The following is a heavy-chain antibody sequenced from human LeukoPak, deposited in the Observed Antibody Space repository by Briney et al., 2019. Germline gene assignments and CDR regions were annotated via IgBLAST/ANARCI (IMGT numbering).Heavy chain of an antibody. CDR2: IWYDGSNK. V-gene: IGHV3-33*01. CDR1: GFTFSSYG. D-gene: IGHD1-26*01. Sequence: PGRSLRLSCAASGFTFSSYGVQWVRQAPGKGLEWVAVIWYDGSNKYYADSVKGRFTISRDNSKNTLYLQMNSLRAEDTAVYYCARDPANSGSYLDYWGQGTLVTVSS. CDR3: ARDPANSGSYLDY. J-gene: IGHJ4*02.